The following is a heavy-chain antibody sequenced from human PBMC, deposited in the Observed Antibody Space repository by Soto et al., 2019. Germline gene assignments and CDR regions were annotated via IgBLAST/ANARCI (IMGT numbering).Heavy chain of an antibody. J-gene: IGHJ5*02. V-gene: IGHV4-34*01. CDR3: ARGSWYYDFWSGYRGGPRKGYWFDP. D-gene: IGHD3-3*01. CDR1: GGSFSGSY. Sequence: PSETLSLTCAVYGGSFSGSYWSWIRQPPGKGLEWIGEINHSGSTNYNPSLKSRVTISLDTSKNQFSLKLSSVTAADTAVYYCARGSWYYDFWSGYRGGPRKGYWFDPWGQGTLVTAPQ. CDR2: INHSGST.